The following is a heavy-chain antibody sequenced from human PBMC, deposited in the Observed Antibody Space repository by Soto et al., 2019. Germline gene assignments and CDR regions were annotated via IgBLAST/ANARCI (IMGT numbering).Heavy chain of an antibody. V-gene: IGHV1-69*06. Sequence: SVKVSCKASGGTFSSYAISWVRQAPGQGLEWMGGIIPIFGTANYAQKFQGRVTITADKSTSTAYMELSSLRSEDTAVYYCAREIAVAGTFFDYWGQGTLVTVSS. CDR3: AREIAVAGTFFDY. J-gene: IGHJ4*02. CDR2: IIPIFGTA. CDR1: GGTFSSYA. D-gene: IGHD6-19*01.